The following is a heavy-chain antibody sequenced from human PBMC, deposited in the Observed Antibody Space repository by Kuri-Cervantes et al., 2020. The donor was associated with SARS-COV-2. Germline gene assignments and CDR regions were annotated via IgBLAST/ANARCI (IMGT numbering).Heavy chain of an antibody. Sequence: ASVKVSCKVSGYTLTELSMHWVRQAPGKGLEWMGGFDPEDGETIYAQKFQGRVTMTEDTSTDTAYMELRSLRSDDTAVYYCARASYSSSWYVGSYYYYMDVWGKGTTVTVSS. CDR2: FDPEDGET. J-gene: IGHJ6*03. V-gene: IGHV1-24*01. CDR3: ARASYSSSWYVGSYYYYMDV. CDR1: GYTLTELS. D-gene: IGHD6-13*01.